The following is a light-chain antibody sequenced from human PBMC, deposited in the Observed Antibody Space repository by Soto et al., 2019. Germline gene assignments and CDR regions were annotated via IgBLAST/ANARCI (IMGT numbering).Light chain of an antibody. V-gene: IGKV3-15*01. CDR2: GAS. Sequence: EIVMTQSPATLSVSPGETATLSCRASQSVSSNLAWYQQKPGQAPRLLSYGASTRATGIPARFSGSGSGTEFTLTISSLQSEDFAVYYCQQYNNWYTFGQGTKLEIK. CDR1: QSVSSN. CDR3: QQYNNWYT. J-gene: IGKJ2*01.